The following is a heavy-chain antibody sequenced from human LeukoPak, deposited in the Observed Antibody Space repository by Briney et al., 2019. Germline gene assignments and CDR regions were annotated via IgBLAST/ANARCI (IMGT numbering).Heavy chain of an antibody. CDR1: GGSIGSYY. CDR2: VYYSGTS. D-gene: IGHD1-26*01. J-gene: IGHJ4*02. Sequence: PSETLSLTCTVSGGSIGSYYWSWVRQSPGKGLEWIGYVYYSGTSNYNPSLKSRVTISVDTSKNQFFLILSSVTAADTAVYYCARAYSGSYSYFDHWGQGTLVTVSS. V-gene: IGHV4-59*01. CDR3: ARAYSGSYSYFDH.